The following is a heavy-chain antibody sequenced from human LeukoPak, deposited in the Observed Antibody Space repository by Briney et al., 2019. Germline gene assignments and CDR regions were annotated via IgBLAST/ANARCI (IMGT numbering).Heavy chain of an antibody. J-gene: IGHJ4*02. D-gene: IGHD5-18*01. CDR1: GFTFSSYS. CDR3: ARTGYSYGSFDY. V-gene: IGHV3-21*01. CDR2: ISSSSSYI. Sequence: GGSLRLSCAASGFTFSSYSMTWVRQAPGKGLEWVSSISSSSSYIYYADSVKGRFTFSRDNAKNSLYLQMNSLRAEDAAVYYCARTGYSYGSFDYWGQGTLVTVSS.